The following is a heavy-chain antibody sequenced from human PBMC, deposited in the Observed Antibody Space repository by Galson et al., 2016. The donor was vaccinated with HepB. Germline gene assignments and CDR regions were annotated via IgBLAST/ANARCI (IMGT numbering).Heavy chain of an antibody. Sequence: PALVKPTQTLTLTCTFSGFSLSTLGIRVSWIRQSPGKALEWLARIDWDDDKFYTTSLKTRLTISKDTSRNQVVLGMTNMDPADTATYYCAQTVGYCSHSACYHFDHWGPGTQVTVSS. CDR3: AQTVGYCSHSACYHFDH. CDR1: GFSLSTLGIR. V-gene: IGHV2-70*04. J-gene: IGHJ4*02. D-gene: IGHD2-15*01. CDR2: IDWDDDK.